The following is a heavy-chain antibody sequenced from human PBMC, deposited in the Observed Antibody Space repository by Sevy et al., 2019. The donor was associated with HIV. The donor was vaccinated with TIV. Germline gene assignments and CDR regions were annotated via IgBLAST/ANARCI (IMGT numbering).Heavy chain of an antibody. D-gene: IGHD6-13*01. V-gene: IGHV4-30-4*01. CDR2: IFYSGST. Sequence: SETLSLTCTVSGGSVGNDDYYWSWIRQPPGEGLEWIGYIFYSGSTYYNPSLKSRGSISVDTSKNHFSLRLRSVTAADTAVYYCARGVASSGAYKFDYWGPGTLVTVSS. CDR3: ARGVASSGAYKFDY. J-gene: IGHJ4*02. CDR1: GGSVGNDDYY.